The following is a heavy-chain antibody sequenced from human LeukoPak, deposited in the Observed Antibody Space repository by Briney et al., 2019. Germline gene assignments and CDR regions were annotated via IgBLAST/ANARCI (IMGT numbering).Heavy chain of an antibody. Sequence: GRSLRLSCAASGFTFSSYGMHWVRQAPGKGLEWVALISYDGRNKYYADSVKGRFTISRDKSKNTLYLQMNSLRAEDTAVYYCAKDRTLPYYYYYMDVWGKGTTVTISS. V-gene: IGHV3-30*18. J-gene: IGHJ6*03. CDR1: GFTFSSYG. CDR3: AKDRTLPYYYYYMDV. CDR2: ISYDGRNK. D-gene: IGHD1-14*01.